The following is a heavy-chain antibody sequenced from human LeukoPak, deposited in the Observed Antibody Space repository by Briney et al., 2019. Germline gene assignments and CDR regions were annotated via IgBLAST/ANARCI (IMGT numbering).Heavy chain of an antibody. D-gene: IGHD3-10*01. CDR1: GGSISSYY. V-gene: IGHV4-4*07. CDR2: IYTSGST. Sequence: SETLSLTCTVSGGSISSYYWSWIRQPAGKGLEWIGRIYTSGSTNYNPSLKSRVTISVDTSKNQFSLKLSSVTAADTAVYYCARQGSRYYGSGRNKYYYYYYYMDVWGKGTTVTIS. CDR3: ARQGSRYYGSGRNKYYYYYYYMDV. J-gene: IGHJ6*03.